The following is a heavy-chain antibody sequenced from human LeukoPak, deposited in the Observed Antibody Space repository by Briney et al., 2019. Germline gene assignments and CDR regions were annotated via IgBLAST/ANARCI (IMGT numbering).Heavy chain of an antibody. CDR1: GFTFSSYW. V-gene: IGHV3-7*01. CDR2: IKRDGSEK. CDR3: ARDIVQNWFDP. J-gene: IGHJ5*02. D-gene: IGHD3-16*02. Sequence: GGSLRLSCAASGFTFSSYWMSWVRQAPGKGLEWVANIKRDGSEKYYVDSVKGRFTISRDNAKNSLYLQMNSLRAEDTAVYYCARDIVQNWFDPWGQGTLVTVSS.